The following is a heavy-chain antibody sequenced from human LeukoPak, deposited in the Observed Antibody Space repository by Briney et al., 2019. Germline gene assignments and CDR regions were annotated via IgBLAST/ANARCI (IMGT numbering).Heavy chain of an antibody. J-gene: IGHJ4*02. V-gene: IGHV1-2*06. D-gene: IGHD2-2*01. CDR3: ARDYCSSTSCLFDY. Sequence: GASVKVSCKASGYTFTGYHIHWVRQAPGQGLEWMGRINPNSGDTNYVQKFQGRVTMTRDTSISTAYMELSRLRSDDTAVYYCARDYCSSTSCLFDYWGQGTLVTVSS. CDR2: INPNSGDT. CDR1: GYTFTGYH.